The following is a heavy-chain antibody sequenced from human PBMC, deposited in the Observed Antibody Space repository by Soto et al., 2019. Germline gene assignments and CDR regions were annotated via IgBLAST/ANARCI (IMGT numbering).Heavy chain of an antibody. J-gene: IGHJ5*02. Sequence: QVQLVESGGGVVQPGRSLRLSCAASGFTFSSYGMHWVRQAPGKGLEWVAVISYDGSNKYYADSVKGRFTISRDNSKNTLYLQMNSLRAEDTAVYYCAKDFGTAMVDWFDPWGQGTLVTVSS. V-gene: IGHV3-30*18. CDR3: AKDFGTAMVDWFDP. CDR2: ISYDGSNK. D-gene: IGHD5-18*01. CDR1: GFTFSSYG.